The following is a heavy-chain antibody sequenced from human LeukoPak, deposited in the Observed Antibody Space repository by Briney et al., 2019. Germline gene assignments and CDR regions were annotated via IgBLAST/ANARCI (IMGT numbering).Heavy chain of an antibody. D-gene: IGHD6-19*01. CDR3: ARNRYGSGWPFDY. V-gene: IGHV3-48*03. CDR1: GFTFSSYE. CDR2: ISSSGRTI. Sequence: GGSLRLSCAASGFTFSSYEINWVRQAPGKGLEWVSYISSSGRTIYYADSVKGRFTIPRDNAKNSLYLQMNSLRAEDTAVYYCARNRYGSGWPFDYWGQGTLVTVSS. J-gene: IGHJ4*02.